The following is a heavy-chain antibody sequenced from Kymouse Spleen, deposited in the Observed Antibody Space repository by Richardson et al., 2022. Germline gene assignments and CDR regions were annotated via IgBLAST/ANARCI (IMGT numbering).Heavy chain of an antibody. CDR3: AREIVGATYYYYYGMDV. Sequence: EVQLVESGGGLVQPGGSLRLSCAASGFTFSSYWMHWVRQAPGKGLVWVSRINSDGSSTSYADSVKGRFTISRDNAKNTLYLQMNSLRAEDTAVYYCAREIVGATYYYYYGMDVWGQGTTVTVSS. J-gene: IGHJ6*02. D-gene: IGHD1-26*01. V-gene: IGHV3-74*01. CDR2: INSDGSST. CDR1: GFTFSSYW.